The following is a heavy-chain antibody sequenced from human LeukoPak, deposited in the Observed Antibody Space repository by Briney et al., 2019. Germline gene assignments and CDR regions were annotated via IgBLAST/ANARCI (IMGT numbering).Heavy chain of an antibody. CDR2: IIPILGIA. CDR3: TRDWMGYGSHNWFDP. CDR1: GGTFSSYA. D-gene: IGHD3-10*01. Sequence: GASVKVSCKASGGTFSSYAISWVRQAPGQGLEWMGRIIPILGIANYAQKFQGRVTITADKSTSTAYMELSSLRSEDTAVYYCTRDWMGYGSHNWFDPWGQGTLVTVSS. V-gene: IGHV1-69*04. J-gene: IGHJ5*02.